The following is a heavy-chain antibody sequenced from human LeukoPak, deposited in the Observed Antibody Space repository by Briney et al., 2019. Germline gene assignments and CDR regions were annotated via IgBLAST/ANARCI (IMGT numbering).Heavy chain of an antibody. CDR2: INHSGST. CDR1: GGSFSGYY. Sequence: SETLSLTCAVYGGSFSGYYWSWIRQPPGKGLEWIGEINHSGSTNNNPSLKSRVTISVDTSKNQFSLKLSSVTAADTAVYYCARVGVYSSGWLETGYYYYMDVWGKGTTVTISS. CDR3: ARVGVYSSGWLETGYYYYMDV. D-gene: IGHD6-19*01. J-gene: IGHJ6*03. V-gene: IGHV4-34*01.